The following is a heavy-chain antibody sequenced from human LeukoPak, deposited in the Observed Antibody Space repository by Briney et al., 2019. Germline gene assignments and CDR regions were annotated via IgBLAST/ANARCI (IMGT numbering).Heavy chain of an antibody. CDR1: GYTFTSYA. V-gene: IGHV1-18*04. CDR2: ISAYNGNT. Sequence: ASVKVSCKASGYTFTSYAISWVRQAPGQGLEWMGWISAYNGNTNYAQKLQGRVTMTTDTSTSTAYMELRSLRSDDTAVYYCASTGGYSYGQYYFDYWGQGTLVTVSS. J-gene: IGHJ4*02. D-gene: IGHD5-18*01. CDR3: ASTGGYSYGQYYFDY.